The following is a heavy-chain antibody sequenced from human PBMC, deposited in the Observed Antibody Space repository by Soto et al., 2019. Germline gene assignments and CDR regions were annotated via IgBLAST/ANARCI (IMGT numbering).Heavy chain of an antibody. Sequence: GGSLRLSCAASGFIFSSYSISWVLQAPGKGLEWIGRIKSKTDGGTTDYTAPVKGRFTISRDDSKNTLYLQMNSLKIEDPAADYCSTGSTSTKNYWGQGTLVTDSS. CDR1: GFIFSSYS. J-gene: IGHJ4*02. CDR3: STGSTSTKNY. CDR2: IKSKTDGGTT. V-gene: IGHV3-15*01. D-gene: IGHD6-6*01.